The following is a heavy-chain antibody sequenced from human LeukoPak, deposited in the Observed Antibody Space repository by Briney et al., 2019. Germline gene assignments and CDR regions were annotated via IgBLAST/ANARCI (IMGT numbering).Heavy chain of an antibody. D-gene: IGHD2-2*01. CDR2: ISSSGSTI. Sequence: PGGSLRLSCAASGFTFSTYSINWVRQAPGKGLEWVSYISSSGSTIYYADSVKGRFTISRDNANNSLSLQMNSLRAEDTAVYFCARPSSTSWYMDVWGKGTTVTVSS. CDR1: GFTFSTYS. J-gene: IGHJ6*03. V-gene: IGHV3-48*04. CDR3: ARPSSTSWYMDV.